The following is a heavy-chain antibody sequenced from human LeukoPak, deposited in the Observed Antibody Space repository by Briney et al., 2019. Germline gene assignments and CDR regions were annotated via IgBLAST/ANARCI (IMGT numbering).Heavy chain of an antibody. CDR2: ISSGSSTI. V-gene: IGHV3-48*01. Sequence: TGGSLRLSCAASGFTFSSYSMNWVRQAPGKGLEWVSYISSGSSTIYYADSVKGRFTVSRDNAKNSLYLQMNSLRAEDTAVYYCASVPYRFLEWLEDYWGQGTLVTVSS. D-gene: IGHD3-3*01. CDR3: ASVPYRFLEWLEDY. J-gene: IGHJ4*02. CDR1: GFTFSSYS.